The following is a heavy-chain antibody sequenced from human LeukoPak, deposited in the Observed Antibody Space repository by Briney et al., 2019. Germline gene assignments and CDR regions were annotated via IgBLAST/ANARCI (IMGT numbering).Heavy chain of an antibody. V-gene: IGHV3-7*03. J-gene: IGHJ4*02. CDR3: ARAVTSTEGY. Sequence: GGSLRLSCAAPGFNFNTYWMTWVRQAPGKGLEWVASLNEDGNRKYYVDSVKGRFTISRDNARKSLYLEMNSLRAEDTAVYYCARAVTSTEGYWGQGTLVTVSS. CDR2: LNEDGNRK. CDR1: GFNFNTYW.